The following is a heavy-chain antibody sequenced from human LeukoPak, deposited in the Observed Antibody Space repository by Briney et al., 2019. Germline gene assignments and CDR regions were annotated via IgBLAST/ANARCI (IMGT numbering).Heavy chain of an antibody. V-gene: IGHV4-39*01. D-gene: IGHD3-22*01. CDR3: ARHPYYYDNSGSALLDDLDY. J-gene: IGHJ4*02. CDR1: GGSISSTSYY. Sequence: KPSETLSLTCVVSGGSISSTSYYWAWIRQPPGKGLEWIGTISYSGSTYYNPSLKSRVTISADTSKNQFSLRLSSVTATDTAIYYCARHPYYYDNSGSALLDDLDYWGQGTLVTVSS. CDR2: ISYSGST.